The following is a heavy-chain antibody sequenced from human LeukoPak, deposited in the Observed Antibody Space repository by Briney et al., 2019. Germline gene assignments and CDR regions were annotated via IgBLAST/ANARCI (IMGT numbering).Heavy chain of an antibody. J-gene: IGHJ5*02. CDR1: GFMFSSWW. V-gene: IGHV3-74*01. D-gene: IGHD3-10*01. CDR2: ISNDGTYI. CDR3: ASNGAYGSGSYRNWFDP. Sequence: GGSLRLSXAASGFMFSSWWMLWFRRPPGKGLESVSHISNDGTYIVYADSVKGRFTISRDNAKNTLYLQMNSLRPEDTGVYYCASNGAYGSGSYRNWFDPWGQGTLVTVSS.